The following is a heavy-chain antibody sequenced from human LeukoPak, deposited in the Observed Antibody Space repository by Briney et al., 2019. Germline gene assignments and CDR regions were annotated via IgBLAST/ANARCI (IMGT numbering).Heavy chain of an antibody. CDR3: PRDPGPYGDYMAV. Sequence: GGSLRLSCAASGFTFSSYAMHWVRQAPGKGLEWVAVRSYDGSNKYYADSVKGRFTISRDNSKNTLYLQMNILRVEDTAVYYCPRDPGPYGDYMAVWPKGPTVPVPS. CDR1: GFTFSSYA. CDR2: RSYDGSNK. J-gene: IGHJ6*03. D-gene: IGHD3-10*01. V-gene: IGHV3-30*04.